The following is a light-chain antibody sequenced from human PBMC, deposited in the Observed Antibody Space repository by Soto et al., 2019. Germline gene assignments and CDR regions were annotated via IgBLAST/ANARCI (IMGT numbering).Light chain of an antibody. V-gene: IGKV1-27*01. CDR3: QMYNSAPS. Sequence: DIQMTQSPSSLSASVGDRVTITCRASQGISNYLAWYQQKPGKVPKLLIYAASTWQSGVPSRFSGSGSGTDFTLTISSLQPDDVANYYCQMYNSAPSFGQGTTVEIK. CDR1: QGISNY. CDR2: AAS. J-gene: IGKJ1*01.